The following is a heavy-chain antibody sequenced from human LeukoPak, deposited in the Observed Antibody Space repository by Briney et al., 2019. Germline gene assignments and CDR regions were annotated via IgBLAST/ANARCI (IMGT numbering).Heavy chain of an antibody. CDR1: GFTFDDYA. Sequence: GGSLRLSCAASGFTFDDYAMHWVRQAPGKGLEWVSGISWNSGSIGYADSVKGRFTISRDNSKNTLYLQMNSLRAEDTAVYYCAKPQSGYSYAFDYWGQGTLVTVSS. J-gene: IGHJ4*02. D-gene: IGHD5-18*01. V-gene: IGHV3-9*01. CDR2: ISWNSGSI. CDR3: AKPQSGYSYAFDY.